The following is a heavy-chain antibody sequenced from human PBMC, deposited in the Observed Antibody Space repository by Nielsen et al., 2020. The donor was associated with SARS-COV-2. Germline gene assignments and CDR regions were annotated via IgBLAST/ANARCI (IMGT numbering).Heavy chain of an antibody. V-gene: IGHV1-2*06. CDR3: ATSRGGDYGYYYYDMDV. CDR2: INPNSGGT. J-gene: IGHJ6*02. CDR1: GYTFTGYY. D-gene: IGHD4-17*01. Sequence: ASVKVSCKASGYTFTGYYMHWVRQAPGQGLEWMGRINPNSGGTNYAQKFQGRVTMTRDTSISTAYMELSRLRSDDTAVYYCATSRGGDYGYYYYDMDVWGQGTTVTVSS.